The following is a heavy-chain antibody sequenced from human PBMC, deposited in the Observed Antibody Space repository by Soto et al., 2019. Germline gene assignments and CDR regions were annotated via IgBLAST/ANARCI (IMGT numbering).Heavy chain of an antibody. D-gene: IGHD6-19*01. V-gene: IGHV3-23*01. CDR1: GFRFSNYA. CDR3: AKTDKFHSQSSGWANRFDS. J-gene: IGHJ4*02. CDR2: ITSAGST. Sequence: EVQLLESGGDLAQPGGSLRLICAASGFRFSNYAMTWVRQSPGKGLEWVSTITSAGSTFYGDTVKGRFTISRDNSKSTLYLQMHSLGAEDTAVYYCAKTDKFHSQSSGWANRFDSWGQGTLFTVSS.